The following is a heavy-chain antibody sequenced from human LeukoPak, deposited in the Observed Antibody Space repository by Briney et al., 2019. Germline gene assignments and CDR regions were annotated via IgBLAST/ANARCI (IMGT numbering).Heavy chain of an antibody. V-gene: IGHV3-23*01. Sequence: PGGSLRLSCAASGVTFSRYAMSWVRQAPGKGLEWVSAISESGTGTYYADSVKGRFTISRDNSKNTLCLQMNSLRAEDTAVYYCAKDIPPSPKGGNYFDYWGQGTLVTVSS. CDR3: AKDIPPSPKGGNYFDY. CDR2: ISESGTGT. CDR1: GVTFSRYA. J-gene: IGHJ4*02. D-gene: IGHD2-21*01.